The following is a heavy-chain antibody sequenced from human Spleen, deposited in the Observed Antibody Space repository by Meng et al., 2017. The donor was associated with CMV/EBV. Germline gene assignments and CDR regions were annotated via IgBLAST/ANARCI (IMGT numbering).Heavy chain of an antibody. V-gene: IGHV3-21*01. J-gene: IGHJ4*02. D-gene: IGHD4-11*01. CDR1: GFTFSSYS. Sequence: VQLVELGGGLVQPGGSLRLSCAASGFTFSSYSMNWVRQAPGKGLEWVSSISSSSYIYYADSVKGRFTISRDNAKNSLYLQMNSLRAEDTAVYYCARDDTVTIDFDYWGQGTLVTVSS. CDR3: ARDDTVTIDFDY. CDR2: ISSSSYI.